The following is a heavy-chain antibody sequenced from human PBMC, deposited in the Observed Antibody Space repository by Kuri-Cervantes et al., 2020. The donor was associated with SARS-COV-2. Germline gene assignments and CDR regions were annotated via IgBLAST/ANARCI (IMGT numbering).Heavy chain of an antibody. Sequence: SETLSLTCTVSGGSISSSSYYWGWIRQPPVNGLEWIGSIYYSWSTYYNPSLKSRVTISVDRSKNQFSLKLSSVTAAGTAVYYCARHAIGQRGYSYGKDAFDIWGQGTMVTVSS. CDR1: GGSISSSSYY. CDR2: IYYSWST. D-gene: IGHD5-18*01. J-gene: IGHJ3*02. CDR3: ARHAIGQRGYSYGKDAFDI. V-gene: IGHV4-39*01.